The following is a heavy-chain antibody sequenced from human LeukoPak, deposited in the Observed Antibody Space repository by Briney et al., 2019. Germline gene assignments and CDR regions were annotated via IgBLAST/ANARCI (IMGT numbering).Heavy chain of an antibody. V-gene: IGHV3-15*01. Sequence: GGSLRLSSVASGFTFSEFTFSNAWMSWVRRARERVLECVGRFKTKTDGGATDYAAPVKGRFTISRDVSKTTLFLQMNSLKTEDTAVYYCTADNCGSTSCYAHYWGQGTLVTVSS. CDR3: TADNCGSTSCYAHY. CDR1: GFTFSEFTFSNAW. J-gene: IGHJ4*02. CDR2: FKTKTDGGAT. D-gene: IGHD2-2*01.